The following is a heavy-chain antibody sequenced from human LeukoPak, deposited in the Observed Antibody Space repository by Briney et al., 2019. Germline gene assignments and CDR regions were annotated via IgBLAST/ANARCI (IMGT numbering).Heavy chain of an antibody. CDR2: ISWNSGSI. J-gene: IGHJ4*02. CDR3: AKDKAAVAGLYYFDY. CDR1: GFTFDDYA. V-gene: IGHV3-9*01. D-gene: IGHD6-19*01. Sequence: PGRSLRLSCAASGFTFDDYAMHWVRQAPGKGLEWVSGISWNSGSIGYADSVKGRFTISRDNAKNSLYLQMNSLRAEDTALYYCAKDKAAVAGLYYFDYWGQGTLVTVSS.